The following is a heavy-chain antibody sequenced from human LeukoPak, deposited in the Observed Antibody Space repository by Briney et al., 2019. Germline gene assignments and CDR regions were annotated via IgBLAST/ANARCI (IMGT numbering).Heavy chain of an antibody. Sequence: SETLSLTCTVSGGSGSSGSYYWSWIRQPPGKGLEWIGYIYYSGSTNYNPSLKSRVTISVDTSKNQFSLKLSSVTAADTAVYYCARSGSRVLPAAIWGQGTLVTVSS. CDR1: GGSGSSGSYY. CDR2: IYYSGST. J-gene: IGHJ4*02. V-gene: IGHV4-61*01. D-gene: IGHD2-2*01. CDR3: ARSGSRVLPAAI.